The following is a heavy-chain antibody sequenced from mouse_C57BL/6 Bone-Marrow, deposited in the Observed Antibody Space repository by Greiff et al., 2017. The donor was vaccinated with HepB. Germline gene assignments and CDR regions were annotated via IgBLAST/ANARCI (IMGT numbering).Heavy chain of an antibody. J-gene: IGHJ4*01. CDR3: ASPFITTVVARVAMDY. CDR2: INPGSGGT. V-gene: IGHV1-54*01. CDR1: GYAFTNYL. D-gene: IGHD1-1*01. Sequence: VQLQQSGAELVRPGTSVKVSCKASGYAFTNYLIEWVKQRPGQGLEWIGVINPGSGGTNYNEKFKGKATLTADKSSSTAYMQLSSLTSEDSAVYCCASPFITTVVARVAMDYWGQGTSVTVSS.